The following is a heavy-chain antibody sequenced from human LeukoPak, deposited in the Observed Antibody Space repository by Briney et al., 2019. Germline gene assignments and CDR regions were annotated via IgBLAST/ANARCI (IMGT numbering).Heavy chain of an antibody. V-gene: IGHV3-30*04. CDR2: ISYDGSNK. Sequence: PGRSLRLSCAASGFTFSSYAMHWVRQAPGKGLEWVAVISYDGSNKYYADSVKGRFTISRDNSKNTLYLQMNSLRAEDTAVYYCARDRIAGFRELSRFDYWGQGTLVTVSS. D-gene: IGHD3-16*02. CDR1: GFTFSSYA. CDR3: ARDRIAGFRELSRFDY. J-gene: IGHJ4*02.